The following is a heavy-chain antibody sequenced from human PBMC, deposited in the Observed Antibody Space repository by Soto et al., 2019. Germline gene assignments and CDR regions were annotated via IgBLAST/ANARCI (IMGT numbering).Heavy chain of an antibody. CDR2: VSANNGHT. Sequence: ASVKVSCKASGFTFSNYGLNWVRQAPGQGLEWMGWVSANNGHTNYAQNLQGRVSMTTDTSTSTAYMELRGLRFDDTAVYYCARDIESVTAKHFFYYFAMDVWGQGTTVTVSS. V-gene: IGHV1-18*01. D-gene: IGHD2-8*01. CDR1: GFTFSNYG. CDR3: ARDIESVTAKHFFYYFAMDV. J-gene: IGHJ6*02.